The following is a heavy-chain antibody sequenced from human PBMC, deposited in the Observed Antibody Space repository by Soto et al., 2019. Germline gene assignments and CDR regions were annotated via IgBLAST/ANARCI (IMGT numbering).Heavy chain of an antibody. Sequence: SEPRSVAWGVSCGSITSGNYYWSWIRQDPGKGLEWIGYIHSNGNTYYNPSLKSRVTMSLDTSKNQFSLRLSSVTAADTAVYYCARGHCSGGDCPNWFAPWGQGTLVTVSS. CDR1: CGSITSGNYY. CDR2: IHSNGNT. V-gene: IGHV4-31*11. D-gene: IGHD2-15*01. J-gene: IGHJ5*02. CDR3: ARGHCSGGDCPNWFAP.